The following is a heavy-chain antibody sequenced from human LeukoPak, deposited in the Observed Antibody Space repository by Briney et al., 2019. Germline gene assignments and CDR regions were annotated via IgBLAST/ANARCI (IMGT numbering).Heavy chain of an antibody. CDR2: IYYSGST. J-gene: IGHJ4*02. CDR3: ARPRARYGGYYFDY. Sequence: PSKTLSLTCTVSGYSISSSYYWGWIRQPPGKGLEWIGSIYYSGSTYYNPSLKSRVTISVDTSKNQFSLKLSSVTVADTAVYYCARPRARYGGYYFDYWGQGTLVTVSS. D-gene: IGHD4-17*01. CDR1: GYSISSSYY. V-gene: IGHV4-39*01.